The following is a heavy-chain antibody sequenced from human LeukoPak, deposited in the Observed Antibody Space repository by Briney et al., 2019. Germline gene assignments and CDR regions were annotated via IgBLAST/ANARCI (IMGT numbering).Heavy chain of an antibody. CDR2: IVVGSGNT. V-gene: IGHV1-58*02. Sequence: SVKVSCKASGFTFTSSAMQWVRQARGQRLEWIGWIVVGSGNTNYAQKFQERVTITRDMSTSTAYMELSSLRSEDTAVYYCAADGPVPWLRGTNYYMDVWGKGTTVTVSS. D-gene: IGHD6-19*01. CDR3: AADGPVPWLRGTNYYMDV. CDR1: GFTFTSSA. J-gene: IGHJ6*03.